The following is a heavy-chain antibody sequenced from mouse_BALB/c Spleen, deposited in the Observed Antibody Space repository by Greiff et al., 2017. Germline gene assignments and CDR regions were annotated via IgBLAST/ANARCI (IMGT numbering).Heavy chain of an antibody. D-gene: IGHD2-1*01. CDR3: ARGGYYGNSYYFDY. Sequence: EVQRVESGGGLVKPGGSLKLSCAASGFTFSSYAMSWVRQTPEKRLAWVASISSGGSTYYPDSVKGRFTISRDNARNILYLQMSSLRSEDTAMYYCARGGYYGNSYYFDYWGQGTTLTVSS. V-gene: IGHV5-6-5*01. J-gene: IGHJ2*01. CDR1: GFTFSSYA. CDR2: ISSGGST.